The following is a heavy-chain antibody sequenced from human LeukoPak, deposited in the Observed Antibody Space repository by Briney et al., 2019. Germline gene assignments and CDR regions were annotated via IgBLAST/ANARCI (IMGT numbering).Heavy chain of an antibody. V-gene: IGHV1-69*06. Sequence: SVKVSCKASGGTFSSYAISWVRQAPGQGLEWMGGIIPIFGTANYAQKFQGRVTITADKSTSTAYMELSSLRSEDTAVYYCAREVPITMVRGVTIDYWGQGTLVTVSS. J-gene: IGHJ4*02. CDR3: AREVPITMVRGVTIDY. CDR2: IIPIFGTA. CDR1: GGTFSSYA. D-gene: IGHD3-10*01.